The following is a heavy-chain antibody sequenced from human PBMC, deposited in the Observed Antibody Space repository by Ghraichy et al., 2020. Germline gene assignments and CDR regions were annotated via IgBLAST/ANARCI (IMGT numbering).Heavy chain of an antibody. CDR1: GFTFDDYA. D-gene: IGHD4-17*01. Sequence: GGSLRLSCAASGFTFDDYAMHWVRQTPGKGLEWVSGIRWNSGNIGYADSVKGRFTISRDNAKNSLYLQMNSLRLEDTALYYCAKGRSNGDYVNLDHWGQGTLVTVSS. V-gene: IGHV3-9*01. CDR2: IRWNSGNI. J-gene: IGHJ4*02. CDR3: AKGRSNGDYVNLDH.